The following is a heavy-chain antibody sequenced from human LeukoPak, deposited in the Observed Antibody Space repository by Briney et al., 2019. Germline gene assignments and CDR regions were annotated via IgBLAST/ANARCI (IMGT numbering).Heavy chain of an antibody. V-gene: IGHV4-34*01. J-gene: IGHJ6*03. D-gene: IGHD2-15*01. CDR3: ASGYCSGGSCYDLYYYYYMDV. CDR2: IYHTGFT. CDR1: GGSFSGYY. Sequence: SETLSLTCAVYGGSFSGYYWGWIRQPPGKGVEGIGGIYHTGFTYYNPSLKSRVTISVDKSKNQCSLKLSSVTAADTAVYYCASGYCSGGSCYDLYYYYYMDVWGKGTTVTVSS.